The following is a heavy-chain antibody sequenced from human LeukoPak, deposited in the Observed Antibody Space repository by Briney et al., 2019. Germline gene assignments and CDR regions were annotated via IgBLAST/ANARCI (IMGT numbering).Heavy chain of an antibody. D-gene: IGHD6-13*01. CDR3: AKPKYSSSWSSGVFDY. J-gene: IGHJ4*02. CDR2: IRYDGSNK. V-gene: IGHV3-30*02. CDR1: GFTFSSYG. Sequence: TGGSLRLSCAASGFTFSSYGMHWVRQAPGKGLEWVTFIRYDGSNKYYADSVKGRFTISRDNSKNTLYLQMNSLRAEDTAVYYCAKPKYSSSWSSGVFDYWGQGTLVTVSS.